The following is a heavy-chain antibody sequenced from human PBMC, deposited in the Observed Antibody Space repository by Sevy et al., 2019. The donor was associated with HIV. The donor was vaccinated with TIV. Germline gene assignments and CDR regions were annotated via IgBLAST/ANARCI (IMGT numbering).Heavy chain of an antibody. J-gene: IGHJ4*02. V-gene: IGHV3-33*08. CDR3: ARERTYLFDY. CDR1: GFTFSSYS. CDR2: IWFDGSNI. Sequence: GGSLRLSCAASGFTFSSYSMNWVRQAPGKGLEWVADIWFDGSNIHYADSVRGRFTISRDNSKNTLSLHMSSLRVEDTAVYYCARERTYLFDYCGQGTLVTVSS.